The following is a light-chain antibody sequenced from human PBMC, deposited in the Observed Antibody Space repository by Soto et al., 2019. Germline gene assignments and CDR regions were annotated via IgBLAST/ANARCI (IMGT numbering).Light chain of an antibody. V-gene: IGLV2-23*01. CDR1: TSNVGTYKF. CDR2: EGS. CDR3: SSYAGGSSMV. J-gene: IGLJ3*02. Sequence: QSALTQPASVSGSPGQSITISCTGTTSNVGTYKFVSWYQYHPGKAPKLIIYEGSKRPSGVSSRFSGSKTSNTASLTISGLQADDDGDYYCSSYAGGSSMVFGGGTQLTVL.